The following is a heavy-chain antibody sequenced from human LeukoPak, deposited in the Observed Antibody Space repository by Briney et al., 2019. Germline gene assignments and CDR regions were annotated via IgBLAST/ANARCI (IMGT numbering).Heavy chain of an antibody. D-gene: IGHD4-17*01. V-gene: IGHV1-69*05. CDR1: GGTFSSYA. CDR2: IIPIFGTA. Sequence: ASVKVSCKASGGTFSSYAISWVRQAPGQGLEWMGRIIPIFGTANYAQKFQGRVTITTDESTSTACMELSSLRSEDTAVYYCARGEGTVTTLPSWFDPWGQGTLVTVSS. J-gene: IGHJ5*02. CDR3: ARGEGTVTTLPSWFDP.